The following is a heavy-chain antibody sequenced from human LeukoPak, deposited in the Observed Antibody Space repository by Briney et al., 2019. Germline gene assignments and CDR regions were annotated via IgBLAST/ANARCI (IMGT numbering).Heavy chain of an antibody. J-gene: IGHJ6*02. CDR3: ARVRIGQQLDKYYYYAMDV. CDR1: GYTFTDYY. CDR2: INPNSGGT. Sequence: ASVKVSCKASGYTFTDYYMYWVRQAPGQGIEWMGWINPNSGGTNYAQKFQGRVTMTTDTSISTAYMEVSRLRTDDTAVYYCARVRIGQQLDKYYYYAMDVWGQGTTVTVSS. V-gene: IGHV1-2*02. D-gene: IGHD6-13*01.